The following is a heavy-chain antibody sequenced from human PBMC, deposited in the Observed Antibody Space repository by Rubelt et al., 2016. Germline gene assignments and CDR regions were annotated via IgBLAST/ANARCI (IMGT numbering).Heavy chain of an antibody. J-gene: IGHJ4*02. D-gene: IGHD6-19*01. CDR2: INHSGST. CDR3: ARSGKQWDALDY. Sequence: QVQLQQWGAGLLKPSETLSLTCAVYGGSFSGYYWSWIRQPPGKGLEWIGKINHSGSTNYNPSLKSRVTISVDTSKNQFSRKLNSVTAADTAVYYCARSGKQWDALDYWGQGTLVTVSS. CDR1: GGSFSGYY. V-gene: IGHV4-34*02.